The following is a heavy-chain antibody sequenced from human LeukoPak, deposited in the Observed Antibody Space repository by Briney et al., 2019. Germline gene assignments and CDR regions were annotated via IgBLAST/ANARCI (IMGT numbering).Heavy chain of an antibody. CDR3: ARELFDFDY. Sequence: TGGSLRLSCAPSGFTFDNLPMTGVREAPGRGLEWVSEITGSGGSTYYADSVKGRFTISRENSKNTLYLQMNSLRAEDTAIYYCARELFDFDYWGQGILVTVS. CDR1: GFTFDNLP. D-gene: IGHD3-10*01. V-gene: IGHV3-23*01. J-gene: IGHJ4*02. CDR2: ITGSGGST.